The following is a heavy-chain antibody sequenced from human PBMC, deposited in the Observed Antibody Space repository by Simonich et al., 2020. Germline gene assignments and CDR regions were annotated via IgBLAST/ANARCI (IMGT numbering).Heavy chain of an antibody. Sequence: QLQLQESGPGLVKPSETLSLTCTVSGGSISSSSYYWGWIRQPPGKGLEWIGSIYYRVSTTSNPSLKSRVTISVDTSKNQFSLKLSSVTAADTAVYYCARWAYSSSYFDYWGQGTLVTVSS. D-gene: IGHD6-6*01. CDR3: ARWAYSSSYFDY. CDR2: IYYRVST. CDR1: GGSISSSSYY. J-gene: IGHJ4*02. V-gene: IGHV4-39*01.